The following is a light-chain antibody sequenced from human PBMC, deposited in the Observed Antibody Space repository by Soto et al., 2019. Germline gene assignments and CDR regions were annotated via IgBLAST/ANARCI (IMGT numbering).Light chain of an antibody. Sequence: EIVMTQSPATLSVSPGERATLSCRASQSVSSNLAWYQQKPGQAPRLLIYGASTRATGIPARFSGSGSGTEFSLTISSLQSEDFAVYYCQQYNNWPQTFGQGTMLEIK. CDR2: GAS. V-gene: IGKV3-15*01. CDR1: QSVSSN. J-gene: IGKJ2*01. CDR3: QQYNNWPQT.